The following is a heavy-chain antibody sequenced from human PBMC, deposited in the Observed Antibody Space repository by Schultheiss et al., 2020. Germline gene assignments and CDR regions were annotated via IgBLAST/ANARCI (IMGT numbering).Heavy chain of an antibody. J-gene: IGHJ6*02. CDR3: ARANGDYDYYGIDV. D-gene: IGHD4-17*01. CDR2: ISGSGSTI. V-gene: IGHV3-48*01. Sequence: GGSLRLSCAASGFTFSSYWMSWVRQAPGKGLEWVSFISGSGSTIYYTDSVKGRFTISRDNSKNTLYLQMNNLRAEDTAVYYCARANGDYDYYGIDVWGQGTTVTVS. CDR1: GFTFSSYW.